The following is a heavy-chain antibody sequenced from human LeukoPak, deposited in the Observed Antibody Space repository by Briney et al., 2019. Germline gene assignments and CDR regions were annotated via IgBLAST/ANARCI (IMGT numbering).Heavy chain of an antibody. D-gene: IGHD3-22*01. Sequence: SETLSLTCAVYGGSFSGYYWSWIRQPPGKGLEWIGEINHSGSTNYNPSLKSRVTISVDTSKNQFSLKLSSVTAADTAVYYCAKPTLLPAVRRFRYNFDSWGQGTLVTVSS. V-gene: IGHV4-34*01. CDR1: GGSFSGYY. CDR3: AKPTLLPAVRRFRYNFDS. J-gene: IGHJ4*02. CDR2: INHSGST.